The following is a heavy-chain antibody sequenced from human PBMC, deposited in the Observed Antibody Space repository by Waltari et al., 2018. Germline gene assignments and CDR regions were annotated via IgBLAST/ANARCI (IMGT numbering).Heavy chain of an antibody. CDR1: GGSISSYY. D-gene: IGHD2-8*01. V-gene: IGHV4-4*07. CDR3: ATTSVYATDPLEYFQH. Sequence: QVQLQESGPGLVKPSETLSLTCTVSGGSISSYYWSWIRQPAGKGLEWIGRIYTSGSTNYNPALKVGVTMSVDTSKNQFSLKLSSVTAADTAVYYCATTSVYATDPLEYFQHWGQGTLVTVSS. J-gene: IGHJ1*01. CDR2: IYTSGST.